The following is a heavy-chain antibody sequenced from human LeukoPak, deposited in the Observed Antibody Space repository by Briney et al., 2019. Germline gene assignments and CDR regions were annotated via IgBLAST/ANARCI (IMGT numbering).Heavy chain of an antibody. CDR2: IRYDGSNK. CDR3: AKIRYCSSTSCYLHAFDI. V-gene: IGHV3-30*02. D-gene: IGHD2-2*01. J-gene: IGHJ3*02. CDR1: GFTFSSYA. Sequence: GGSLRLSRAASGFTFSSYAMHWVRQTPGKGLEWVAFIRYDGSNKYYADSAKGRFTISRDNSKSTLFLQMNSLRAEDTAVYYCAKIRYCSSTSCYLHAFDIWGQGTMVTVSS.